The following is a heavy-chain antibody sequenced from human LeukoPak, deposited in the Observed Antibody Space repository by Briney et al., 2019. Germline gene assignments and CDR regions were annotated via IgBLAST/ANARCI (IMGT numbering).Heavy chain of an antibody. Sequence: SETLSLTCTVSGGSISSYYWSWIRQPPGKGLEWIGYIYYSGNTNYNPSLKSRVTISVDTSENQFSLRLTSVTAADTAVYYCARSFAYYYYDNSGTWDAFDIWGQGTMVTVSS. CDR3: ARSFAYYYYDNSGTWDAFDI. CDR1: GGSISSYY. V-gene: IGHV4-59*01. J-gene: IGHJ3*02. D-gene: IGHD3-22*01. CDR2: IYYSGNT.